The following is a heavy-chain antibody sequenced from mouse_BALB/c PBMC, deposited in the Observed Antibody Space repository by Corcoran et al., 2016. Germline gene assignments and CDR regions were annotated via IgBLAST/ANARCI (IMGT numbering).Heavy chain of an antibody. Sequence: EVQQQQAGAELVKPGASVQLSCTASGFNIKDNYMHWVKQRPEQGLEWIGRIDPANGNTKYDPKFQGKATITSDTSSNTAYLQLSSLTSEDTAVYYCARRDDGRSSSWFAYWGQGTLVTVSA. J-gene: IGHJ3*01. D-gene: IGHD1-1*01. V-gene: IGHV14-3*02. CDR1: GFNIKDNY. CDR3: ARRDDGRSSSWFAY. CDR2: IDPANGNT.